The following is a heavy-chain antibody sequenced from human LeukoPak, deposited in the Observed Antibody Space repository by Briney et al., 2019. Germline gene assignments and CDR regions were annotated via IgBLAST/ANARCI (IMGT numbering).Heavy chain of an antibody. Sequence: GGSLRLSCATSGFTFTSYSMNWVRRAPGRGLEWVSYISRDSSNIYYADSVKGRFTISRDNSKNTLYLQMNSLRAEDTAVYYCARSGYSDFDYWGQGTLVTVSS. J-gene: IGHJ4*02. CDR1: GFTFTSYS. CDR2: ISRDSSNI. V-gene: IGHV3-48*01. D-gene: IGHD5-12*01. CDR3: ARSGYSDFDY.